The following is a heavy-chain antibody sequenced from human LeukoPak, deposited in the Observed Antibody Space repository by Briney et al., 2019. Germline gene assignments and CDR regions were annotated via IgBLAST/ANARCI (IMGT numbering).Heavy chain of an antibody. CDR3: AREGRIYGDFDFDY. Sequence: GGSLRLSCAASGFPFSTYAMHWVRQAPGTGLEWVAVIWYDGSDKYYAYSVEGRFTISRDNSENTVYLQMNSLRAGDTAVYYCAREGRIYGDFDFDYWGQGTLVTVS. J-gene: IGHJ4*02. CDR2: IWYDGSDK. V-gene: IGHV3-33*01. D-gene: IGHD4-17*01. CDR1: GFPFSTYA.